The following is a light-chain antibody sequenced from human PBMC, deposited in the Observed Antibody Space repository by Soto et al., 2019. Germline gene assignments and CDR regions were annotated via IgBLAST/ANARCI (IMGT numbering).Light chain of an antibody. CDR1: QSVTSSY. CDR2: GAS. V-gene: IGKV3-20*01. Sequence: EIVLTQSPGTLSLSPGERATLSCRASQSVTSSYLAWYQQKPGQAPRLLIYGASRRATDIPDRFSGSGSGTDFTLTISRLEPEDFAVYYCQQHGSWGITFGPGTKVDIK. J-gene: IGKJ3*01. CDR3: QQHGSWGIT.